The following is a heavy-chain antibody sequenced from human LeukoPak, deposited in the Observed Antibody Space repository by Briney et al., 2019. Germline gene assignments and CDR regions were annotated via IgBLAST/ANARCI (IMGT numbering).Heavy chain of an antibody. CDR3: ARQPIVVEPATEVSGQYAFDV. V-gene: IGHV4-31*03. CDR2: IYYSGSS. CDR1: GGSINNGGYY. Sequence: SQTLSLTCTVSGGSINNGGYYWSWIRQHPGKGLEWIGYIYYSGSSYYNPSLRSRVTISVDTSKNHFSLKLSSVTAADTAVYYCARQPIVVEPATEVSGQYAFDVWGPGTMVSVSS. D-gene: IGHD2-15*01. J-gene: IGHJ3*01.